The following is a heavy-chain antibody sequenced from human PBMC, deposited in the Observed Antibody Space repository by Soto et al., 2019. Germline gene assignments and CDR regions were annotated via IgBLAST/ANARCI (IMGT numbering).Heavy chain of an antibody. D-gene: IGHD3-3*01. CDR1: GFTFSSYS. Sequence: EVQLVESGGGLVKPGGSLRLSCAASGFTFSSYSMNWVRQAPGKGLEWVSSISSSSSYIYYAASVKGRFTISRDNAKNSLYLQMNSLSAEDTAVYYCARAAIFGVVIVHFDYWGQGTLVTVSS. J-gene: IGHJ4*02. CDR2: ISSSSSYI. V-gene: IGHV3-21*01. CDR3: ARAAIFGVVIVHFDY.